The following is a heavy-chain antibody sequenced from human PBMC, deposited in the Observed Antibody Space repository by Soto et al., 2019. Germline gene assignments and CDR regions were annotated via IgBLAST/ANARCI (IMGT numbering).Heavy chain of an antibody. CDR3: ALWSGHYYGSPGGMDV. V-gene: IGHV3-53*01. Sequence: GGSLRLSCAASGFTVSSNYMSWVRQAPGKGLEWVSVIYSGGSTYYADSVKGRFTISRDNSKNTLYLQMNSLRAEDTAVYYCALWSGHYYGSPGGMDVWGQGTTVTVSS. CDR1: GFTVSSNY. CDR2: IYSGGST. D-gene: IGHD3-10*01. J-gene: IGHJ6*02.